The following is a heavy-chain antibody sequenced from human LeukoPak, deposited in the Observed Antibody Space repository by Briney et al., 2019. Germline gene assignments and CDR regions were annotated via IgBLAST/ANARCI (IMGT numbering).Heavy chain of an antibody. CDR3: ASVGVMVFLAPGSWFDP. J-gene: IGHJ5*02. CDR2: IYYSGST. CDR1: GGSISRSTYY. D-gene: IGHD3/OR15-3a*01. V-gene: IGHV4-39*01. Sequence: SETLSLTCTVSGGSISRSTYYWGWIRQPPGKGLVWLGYIYYSGSTYYNPSLKSRLTLSVDPSQNLYPLKPTSVPAPAPPFHSCASVGVMVFLAPGSWFDPWGQGNLVTVSS.